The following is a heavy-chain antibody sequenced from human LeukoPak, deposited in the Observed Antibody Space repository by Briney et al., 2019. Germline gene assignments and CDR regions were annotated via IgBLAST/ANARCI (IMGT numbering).Heavy chain of an antibody. D-gene: IGHD2-2*02. V-gene: IGHV3-20*04. CDR1: GFTFDDYG. J-gene: IGHJ4*02. CDR2: INWNGGST. Sequence: TGGSLRLSCAASGFTFDDYGMSWVRQAPGKGLEWVSGINWNGGSTGYADSVKGRFTISRGNAKNSLYLQMNSLRAEDTALYYCARPLHLGYCSSTSCYTVPFDYWGQGTLVTVSS. CDR3: ARPLHLGYCSSTSCYTVPFDY.